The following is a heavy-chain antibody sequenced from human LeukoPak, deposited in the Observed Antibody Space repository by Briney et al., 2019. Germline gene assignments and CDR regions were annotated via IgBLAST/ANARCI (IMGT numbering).Heavy chain of an antibody. CDR1: GGSISSGDYY. J-gene: IGHJ4*02. CDR2: INHSGST. CDR3: ARDSYGDDY. Sequence: PSESLSLTCTVSGGSISSGDYYWSWIRQPPGKGLEWIGEINHSGSTNYNPSLKSRVTISVDTSKNQFSLKLSSVTAADTAVYYCARDSYGDDYWGQGTLVTVSS. D-gene: IGHD5-18*01. V-gene: IGHV4-30-4*01.